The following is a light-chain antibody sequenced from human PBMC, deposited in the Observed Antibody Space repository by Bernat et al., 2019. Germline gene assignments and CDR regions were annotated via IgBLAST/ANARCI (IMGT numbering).Light chain of an antibody. Sequence: DIQITQSPSTLSASVGDRVTITCRASKSISSWLAWYQQKPGKAPKLLIQKASTLESGVPSRFSGSGSGTEFTLTISSLQPDDFATYYCQQYDSYWTFGQGTKVEIK. CDR3: QQYDSYWT. CDR1: KSISSW. J-gene: IGKJ1*01. CDR2: KAS. V-gene: IGKV1-5*03.